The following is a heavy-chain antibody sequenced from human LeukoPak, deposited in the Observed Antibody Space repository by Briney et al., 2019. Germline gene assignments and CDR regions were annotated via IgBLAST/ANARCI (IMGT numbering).Heavy chain of an antibody. D-gene: IGHD6-19*01. V-gene: IGHV3-23*01. CDR3: AKVISRVVAGRDY. CDR1: GFTFSSYA. Sequence: GSLRLSCAASGFTFSSYAMSWVRQAPGKGLEWVSAISGSGGSTYYADSVRGRFTISRDNSKNTLYLQMNSLRAEDTAVYYCAKVISRVVAGRDYWGQGTLVTVSS. J-gene: IGHJ4*02. CDR2: ISGSGGST.